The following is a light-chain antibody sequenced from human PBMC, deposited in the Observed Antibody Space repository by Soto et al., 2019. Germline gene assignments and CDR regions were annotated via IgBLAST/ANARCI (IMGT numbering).Light chain of an antibody. CDR1: QSVSSY. CDR2: DAS. V-gene: IGKV3-11*01. Sequence: EIVLTQSPATLSLSPGERATLSCRASQSVSSYLAWYQQKPGQAPRLLIYDASNRATGIPARFSGSGSGTDFTLTISSLEPEDFAVYYCQQRFTWGTFGGGTKVEIK. J-gene: IGKJ4*01. CDR3: QQRFTWGT.